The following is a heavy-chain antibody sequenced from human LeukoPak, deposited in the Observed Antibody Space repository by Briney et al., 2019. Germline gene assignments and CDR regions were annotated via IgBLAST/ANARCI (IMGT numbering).Heavy chain of an antibody. CDR3: ARDTGPYYYDSSGFDY. Sequence: ASVKVSCKASGYTFTSYYMHWVRQAPGQGLEWMGWINPNSGGTNYAQKFQGRVTMTRDTSINTAYMELSRLRSDDTAVYYCARDTGPYYYDSSGFDYWGQGTLVTVSS. J-gene: IGHJ4*02. CDR1: GYTFTSYY. V-gene: IGHV1-2*02. CDR2: INPNSGGT. D-gene: IGHD3-22*01.